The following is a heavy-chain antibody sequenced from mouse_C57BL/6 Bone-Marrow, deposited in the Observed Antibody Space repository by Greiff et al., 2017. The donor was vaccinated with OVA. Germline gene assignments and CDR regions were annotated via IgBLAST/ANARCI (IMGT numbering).Heavy chain of an antibody. V-gene: IGHV1-81*01. Sequence: QVQLQQSGAELARPGASVKLSCKASGYTFTSYGISWVKQRTGQGLEWIGEIFPRSGNTYYNEKFKGKATLTADKSSSTAYMELRSLTSEDSAVYFCARSPYYYGSRGYWGQGTTLTVSS. J-gene: IGHJ2*01. CDR3: ARSPYYYGSRGY. D-gene: IGHD1-1*01. CDR2: IFPRSGNT. CDR1: GYTFTSYG.